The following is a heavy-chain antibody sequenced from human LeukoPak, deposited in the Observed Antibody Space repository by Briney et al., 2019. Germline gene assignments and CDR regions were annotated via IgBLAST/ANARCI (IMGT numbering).Heavy chain of an antibody. CDR2: IWYDGSNK. CDR3: AKASYVGASYFDY. J-gene: IGHJ4*02. CDR1: GFTVSSYG. D-gene: IGHD1-26*01. V-gene: IGHV3-33*06. Sequence: PGGSLRLSCAASGFTVSSYGMHWVRRAPGKGLEWVAVIWYDGSNKYYADSVKGRFTISRDNSKNTLYLQMNSLRAEDTAVYYCAKASYVGASYFDYWGQGTLVTVSS.